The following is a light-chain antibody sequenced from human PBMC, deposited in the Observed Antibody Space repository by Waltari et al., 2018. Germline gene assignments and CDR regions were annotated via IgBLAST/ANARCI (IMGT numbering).Light chain of an antibody. Sequence: QTVVTQEPSLSVSPGGTVTLTCALSSGSVSTTSYATWYQQTPGRAPLTLVYKINNRSSGVPDRFSGSILGNKVALTITGAQADDESHYYCSLYMGSGIWVFGGGTRLTVL. J-gene: IGLJ3*02. CDR2: KIN. CDR1: SGSVSTTSY. CDR3: SLYMGSGIWV. V-gene: IGLV8-61*01.